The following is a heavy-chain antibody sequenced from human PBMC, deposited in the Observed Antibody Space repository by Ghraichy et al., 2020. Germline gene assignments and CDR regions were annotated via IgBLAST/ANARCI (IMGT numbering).Heavy chain of an antibody. CDR2: ISGSGGST. Sequence: GESLNISCAASGFTFSSYAMNWVRQAPGKGLEWVSAISGSGGSTYYADSVKGRFTISRDNSENTLYLQMNSLRAEDTAVYFCAKDQGTGVAARRTVPFEYWGQGTLVTVSS. V-gene: IGHV3-23*01. J-gene: IGHJ4*02. D-gene: IGHD6-6*01. CDR1: GFTFSSYA. CDR3: AKDQGTGVAARRTVPFEY.